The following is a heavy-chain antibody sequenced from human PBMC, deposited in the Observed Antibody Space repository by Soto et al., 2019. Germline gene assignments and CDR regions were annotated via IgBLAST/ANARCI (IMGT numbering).Heavy chain of an antibody. J-gene: IGHJ6*02. CDR1: GYTFTSYG. CDR3: ATAPLAMVRGVISYYYGMDV. CDR2: ISAYNGNT. Sequence: ASVKVSCKASGYTFTSYGISWVRQAPGQGLEWMGWISAYNGNTNYAQKLQGRVTMTTDTSTSTAYMELSSLRSEDTAVYYCATAPLAMVRGVISYYYGMDVWGQGTTVTVSS. D-gene: IGHD3-10*01. V-gene: IGHV1-18*01.